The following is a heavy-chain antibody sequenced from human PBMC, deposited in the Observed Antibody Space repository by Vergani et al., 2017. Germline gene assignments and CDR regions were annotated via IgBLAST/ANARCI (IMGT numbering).Heavy chain of an antibody. V-gene: IGHV2-5*04. CDR3: VYRKTEGGTTGCFYPFYYYYYMYV. CDR1: GFSLNTRGVS. D-gene: IGHD1-7*01. Sequence: QITLKESGPTLVKPTQTLTLTCTFSGFSLNTRGVSVAWIRQPPGTALDWLALIYWNDDQHYSPALNNRVTITKDTSKNQVVLTMTHMDYVDTSTYYCVYRKTEGGTTGCFYPFYYYYYMYVWGKGTTVTGSS. CDR2: IYWNDDQ. J-gene: IGHJ6*03.